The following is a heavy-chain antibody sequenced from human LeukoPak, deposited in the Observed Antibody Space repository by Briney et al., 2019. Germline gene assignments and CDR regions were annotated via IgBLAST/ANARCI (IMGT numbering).Heavy chain of an antibody. CDR3: ARGGVITMVRGVIYY. CDR1: GFIFSDYG. Sequence: GGSLRLSCAASGFIFSDYGMHWIRQAPGKGLEWVSYISSSSSYTNYADSVKGRFTISRDNAKNSLYLQMNSLRAEDTAVYYCARGGVITMVRGVIYYWGQGTLVTVSS. V-gene: IGHV3-11*05. J-gene: IGHJ4*02. D-gene: IGHD3-10*01. CDR2: ISSSSSYT.